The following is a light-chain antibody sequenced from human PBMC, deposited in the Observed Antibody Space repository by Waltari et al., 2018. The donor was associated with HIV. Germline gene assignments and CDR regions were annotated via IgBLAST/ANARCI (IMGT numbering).Light chain of an antibody. J-gene: IGLJ3*02. V-gene: IGLV2-14*03. CDR1: SSDVGAYNY. Sequence: QSALTQPASVSGSPGQSIPISCTGTSSDVGAYNYVSWYQQHPGKAPKLMIYEVSNRPSGVSNRFSASKSGNTASLTISGLQAEDEADYYCSSYTTNNTRVFGGGTKLTVL. CDR3: SSYTTNNTRV. CDR2: EVS.